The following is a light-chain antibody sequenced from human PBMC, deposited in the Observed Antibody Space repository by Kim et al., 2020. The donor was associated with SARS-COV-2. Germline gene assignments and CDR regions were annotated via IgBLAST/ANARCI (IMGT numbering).Light chain of an antibody. V-gene: IGLV2-11*01. CDR2: DVS. Sequence: SVTISCTGTSSDVGGYNYVSWYQQHPGKAPKRMIYDVSKRPSGVPDRFSGSKSGNTASLTISGLQAEDEADYYCCSYAGSYTFGVVFGGGTKLTVL. CDR1: SSDVGGYNY. J-gene: IGLJ2*01. CDR3: CSYAGSYTFGVV.